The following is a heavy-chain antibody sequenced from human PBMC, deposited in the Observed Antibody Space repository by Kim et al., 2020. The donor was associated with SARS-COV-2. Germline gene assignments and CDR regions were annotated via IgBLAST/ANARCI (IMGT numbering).Heavy chain of an antibody. Sequence: SETLSLTCTVSGGSISSYYWSWIRQPPGKGLEWIGYIYYSGSTNYNPSLKSRVTISVDTSKNQFSLKLSSVTAADTAVYYCARGIPYYYYYYGMDVWGQGTTVTVSS. CDR1: GGSISSYY. CDR3: ARGIPYYYYYYGMDV. J-gene: IGHJ6*02. V-gene: IGHV4-59*13. D-gene: IGHD5-18*01. CDR2: IYYSGST.